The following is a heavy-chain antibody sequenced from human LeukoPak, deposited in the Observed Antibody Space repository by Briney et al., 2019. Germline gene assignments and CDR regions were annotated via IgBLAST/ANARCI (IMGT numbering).Heavy chain of an antibody. CDR1: GFSFSNYG. CDR3: AREGAYCGGDCYKGFDY. V-gene: IGHV3-23*01. CDR2: ISSTGGNT. Sequence: GGSLRLSCAASGFSFSNYGMTWVRQAPGKGLEWVSTISSTGGNTYYADSVKGRFTISRDNSKNTLYLQINSLRAEDTAVYYCAREGAYCGGDCYKGFDYWGQGTLVTVSS. D-gene: IGHD2-21*02. J-gene: IGHJ4*02.